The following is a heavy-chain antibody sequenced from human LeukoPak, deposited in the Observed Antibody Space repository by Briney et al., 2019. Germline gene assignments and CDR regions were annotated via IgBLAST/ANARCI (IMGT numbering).Heavy chain of an antibody. Sequence: ASVKVSCKASGYTFTSYDFNWVRQAPGQGLEWMGWISGYNGNTNYAQKFLGRVSMTADTATSTVYMELRSLTSDDTAMYYCARSGRGTYYYFDLWGQGTLVTVSS. CDR1: GYTFTSYD. J-gene: IGHJ4*02. CDR2: ISGYNGNT. D-gene: IGHD5-12*01. V-gene: IGHV1-18*01. CDR3: ARSGRGTYYYFDL.